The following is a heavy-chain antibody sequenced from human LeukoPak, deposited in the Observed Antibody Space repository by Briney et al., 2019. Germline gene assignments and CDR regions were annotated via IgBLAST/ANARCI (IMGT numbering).Heavy chain of an antibody. CDR2: IRYDGSNK. J-gene: IGHJ4*02. V-gene: IGHV3-30*02. D-gene: IGHD3-22*01. CDR1: GFTFSSYG. CDR3: AKGKVAVTYYYDSSGSTALGY. Sequence: PGGSLRLSCAASGFTFSSYGMHWVRQAPGKGLEWVAFIRYDGSNKYYADSVKGRFTISRDNSKNTLYLQMNSLRAEDTAVYYCAKGKVAVTYYYDSSGSTALGYWVQGTLVTVSS.